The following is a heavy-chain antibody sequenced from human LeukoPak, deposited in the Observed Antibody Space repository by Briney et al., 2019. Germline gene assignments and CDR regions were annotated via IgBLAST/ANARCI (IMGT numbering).Heavy chain of an antibody. CDR3: ARAGWQQLVLQ. V-gene: IGHV4-59*01. CDR1: GGSISSYY. D-gene: IGHD6-13*01. CDR2: INYSGGT. Sequence: SETLSLTCTASGGSISSYYWSWIRQPPGKGLEWIWAINYSGGTTYNPSLKSRVTITANTTKNKFPLKLSSVTAADTAVYYCARAGWQQLVLQWGEGTLVTVSS. J-gene: IGHJ4*02.